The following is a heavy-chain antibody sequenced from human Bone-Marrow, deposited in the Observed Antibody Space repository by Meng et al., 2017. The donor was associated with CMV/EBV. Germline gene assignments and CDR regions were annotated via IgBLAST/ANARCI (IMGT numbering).Heavy chain of an antibody. CDR2: INSDGSST. J-gene: IGHJ6*02. CDR3: AKALYTNYLGMDV. V-gene: IGHV3-74*01. Sequence: GGSLRLSCAASGFTFSSYWMHWVRQAPGKGLVWVSRINSDGSSTSYADSVKGRFTISRDNAKNTLYLQMNSLRADDTAVYYCAKALYTNYLGMDVWGQGTTVTVSS. CDR1: GFTFSSYW. D-gene: IGHD5-24*01.